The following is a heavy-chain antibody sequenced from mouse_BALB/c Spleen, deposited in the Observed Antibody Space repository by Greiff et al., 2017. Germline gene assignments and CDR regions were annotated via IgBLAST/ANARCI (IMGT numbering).Heavy chain of an antibody. CDR3: ARYDYDGGHYAMDY. V-gene: IGHV5-17*02. CDR2: ISSGSSTI. D-gene: IGHD2-4*01. J-gene: IGHJ4*01. CDR1: GFTFSSFG. Sequence: EVQVVESGGGLVQPGGSRKLSCAASGFTFSSFGMHWVRQAPEKGLEWVAYISSGSSTIYYAVTVKGRFTISRDNPKNTLFLQMTSLRSEDTAMYYCARYDYDGGHYAMDYWGQGTSVTVSS.